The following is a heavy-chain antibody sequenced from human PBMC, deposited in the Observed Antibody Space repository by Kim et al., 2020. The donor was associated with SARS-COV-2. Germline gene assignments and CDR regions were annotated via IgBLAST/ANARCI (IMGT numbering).Heavy chain of an antibody. Sequence: IYYADSVKGRFTISRDNAKNSLYLQMNSLRAEDTAVYYCASMDTVYLYNYWGQGTLVTVSS. CDR3: ASMDTVYLYNY. J-gene: IGHJ4*02. V-gene: IGHV3-11*01. D-gene: IGHD5-18*01. CDR2: I.